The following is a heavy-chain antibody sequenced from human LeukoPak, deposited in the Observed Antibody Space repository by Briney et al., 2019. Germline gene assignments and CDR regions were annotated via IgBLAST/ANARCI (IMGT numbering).Heavy chain of an antibody. Sequence: GGSLRLSCAASGFTFSSYSMNWVRQAPGNGLEWVSSISSSSSYIYYADSVKGRFTISRDNAKNSLYLQMNSLRAEDTAVYYCARARGIAARPGWFDPWGQGTLVTVSS. CDR3: ARARGIAARPGWFDP. CDR1: GFTFSSYS. D-gene: IGHD6-6*01. J-gene: IGHJ5*02. V-gene: IGHV3-21*01. CDR2: ISSSSSYI.